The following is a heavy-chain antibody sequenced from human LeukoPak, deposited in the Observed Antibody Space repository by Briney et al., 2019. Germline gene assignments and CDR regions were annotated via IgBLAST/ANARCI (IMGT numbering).Heavy chain of an antibody. J-gene: IGHJ4*02. D-gene: IGHD3-10*01. CDR2: ISWNSGSI. Sequence: PGGSLRLSCAASGFTFDDYAMHWVRQAPGKGLEWVSGISWNSGSIGYADSVKGRFTISRDNSKNTLYLQMNSLRAEDTAVYYCAKHKGLLWFGELFGSDYWGQGTLVTVSS. CDR1: GFTFDDYA. CDR3: AKHKGLLWFGELFGSDY. V-gene: IGHV3-9*01.